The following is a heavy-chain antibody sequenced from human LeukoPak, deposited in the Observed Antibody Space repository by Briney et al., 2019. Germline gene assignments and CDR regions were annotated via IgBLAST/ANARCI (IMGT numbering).Heavy chain of an antibody. CDR2: IYDRGPT. CDR1: GGAITSGGYS. J-gene: IGHJ5*02. Sequence: SETLSLTCTVSGGAITSGGYSWNWIRQPPGKGLEWIGCIYDRGPTYYNPSLKSRITISVDRPKNQFFLNVTSVTAADTAVYYCARSRQGSGLLNHWGQGNLVAVSS. CDR3: ARSRQGSGLLNH. D-gene: IGHD3-10*01. V-gene: IGHV4-30-2*01.